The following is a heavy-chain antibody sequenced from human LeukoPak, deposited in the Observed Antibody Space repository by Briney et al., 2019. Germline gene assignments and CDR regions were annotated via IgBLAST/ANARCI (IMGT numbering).Heavy chain of an antibody. CDR3: ARLWSGYFLDAFDI. V-gene: IGHV3-7*03. J-gene: IGHJ3*02. D-gene: IGHD3/OR15-3a*01. Sequence: AGSLRLSSAASGFTFSSYWMSWVRQAPGKGLEWVANIKQDGSEKYYVDSVKGRFTISRDNAKNSLYLQMNSLRAEDTAVYYCARLWSGYFLDAFDIWGQGTMVTVSS. CDR2: IKQDGSEK. CDR1: GFTFSSYW.